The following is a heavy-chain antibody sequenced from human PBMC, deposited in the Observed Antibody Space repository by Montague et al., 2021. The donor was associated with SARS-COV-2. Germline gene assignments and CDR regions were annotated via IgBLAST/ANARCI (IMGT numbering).Heavy chain of an antibody. D-gene: IGHD4-23*01. J-gene: IGHJ3*02. CDR2: IYYSGST. CDR3: ARLRGVYGGTCDTLDI. Sequence: SETLSPTCTVSGGSISSRGYYWGWIRQPPGKGLEWIGSIYYSGSTYYNPSLKSRVTISVDTSKNQFSLKLSSVTAADTAVYYCARLRGVYGGTCDTLDIWGQGTMVTVSS. CDR1: GGSISSRGYY. V-gene: IGHV4-39*01.